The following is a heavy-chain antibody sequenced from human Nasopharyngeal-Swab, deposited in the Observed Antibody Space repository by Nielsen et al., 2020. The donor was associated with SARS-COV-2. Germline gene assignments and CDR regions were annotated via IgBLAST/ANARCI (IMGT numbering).Heavy chain of an antibody. CDR3: AREGFLEWFNYYGMDV. V-gene: IGHV3-21*04. D-gene: IGHD3-3*01. CDR2: ISSSSSYI. Sequence: GGSLRLSCAASGFTFSSYSMNWVRQAPGKGLEWVSSISSSSSYIYYADSVKGRFTISRDNAKNSLYLQMNSLRAEDTAVYYCAREGFLEWFNYYGMDVWGQGTTVTVSS. CDR1: GFTFSSYS. J-gene: IGHJ6*02.